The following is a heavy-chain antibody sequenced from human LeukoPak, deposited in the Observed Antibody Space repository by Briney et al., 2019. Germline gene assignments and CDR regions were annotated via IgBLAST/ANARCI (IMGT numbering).Heavy chain of an antibody. J-gene: IGHJ6*03. V-gene: IGHV4-34*01. Sequence: SSETLSLTCAVYGGSFSGYYWSWIRQPPGKGLEWIGEINHSGSTNYNPSLKSRVTISVDTSKNQFSLKLSSVTAADTAVYYCASIRVYYYYMDVWGKGTTVTVSS. D-gene: IGHD1-14*01. CDR3: ASIRVYYYYMDV. CDR2: INHSGST. CDR1: GGSFSGYY.